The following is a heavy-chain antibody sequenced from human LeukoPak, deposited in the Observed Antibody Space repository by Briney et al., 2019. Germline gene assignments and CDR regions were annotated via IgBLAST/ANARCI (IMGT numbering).Heavy chain of an antibody. CDR2: VHYSGST. D-gene: IGHD3-22*01. CDR3: ATHGGPSDSSSYLCYLDS. Sequence: PSDTLSLTCTVSGGSISSYYWSWSRQPPGKGLEWIGYVHYSGSTNYNPSLKSRVTISVDTSKNQFSLKLSSVSAADTAMYYCATHGGPSDSSSYLCYLDSWGQGTLVTVSS. J-gene: IGHJ4*02. V-gene: IGHV4-59*08. CDR1: GGSISSYY.